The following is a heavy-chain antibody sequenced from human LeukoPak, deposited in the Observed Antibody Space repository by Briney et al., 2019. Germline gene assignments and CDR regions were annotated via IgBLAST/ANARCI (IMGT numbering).Heavy chain of an antibody. V-gene: IGHV3-49*04. CDR2: IRSKAYRGTT. CDR1: GFTFGDHA. Sequence: GGSLRLSCTGSGFTFGDHAMSWVRQAPGKGLEWVGFIRSKAYRGTTEYAASVKGRFTISRDDSASIAYLQMNSLRIEDTAVYYCARGPIQLWIHNPMDVLGQGTTVTVSS. J-gene: IGHJ6*02. CDR3: ARGPIQLWIHNPMDV. D-gene: IGHD5-18*01.